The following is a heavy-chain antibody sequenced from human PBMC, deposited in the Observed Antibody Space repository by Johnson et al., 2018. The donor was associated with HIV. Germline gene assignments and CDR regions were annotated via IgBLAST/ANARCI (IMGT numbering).Heavy chain of an antibody. Sequence: VQLVESGGGLVQPGRSLRLSCAASGFPFDDYGMSWVRQAPGKGLEWVSGINWNGGSTGYADSVKGRFTISRDNAKNSLYLQMNSLRAEDTALYYCAREGTEDMIVVVTSRDDAFDIWGQGTMVTVSS. V-gene: IGHV3-20*04. D-gene: IGHD3-22*01. CDR2: INWNGGST. CDR3: AREGTEDMIVVVTSRDDAFDI. J-gene: IGHJ3*02. CDR1: GFPFDDYG.